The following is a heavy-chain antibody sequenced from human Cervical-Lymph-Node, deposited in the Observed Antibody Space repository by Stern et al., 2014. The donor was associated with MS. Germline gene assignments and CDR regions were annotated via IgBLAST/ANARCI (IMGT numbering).Heavy chain of an antibody. Sequence: VQLGQSGAAVKKPAQSLKLSCTGSGYSFTNSWIGWGRQMPGTGMELMGIIRPVCSENRYSPPFHSQGTIPVDKSINTAYVQWTSLEASDTAMYYCARQGCATTSCHTIDSWGQGTLITVSS. J-gene: IGHJ4*02. CDR3: ARQGCATTSCHTIDS. D-gene: IGHD2-2*02. CDR2: IRPVCSEN. V-gene: IGHV5-51*01. CDR1: GYSFTNSW.